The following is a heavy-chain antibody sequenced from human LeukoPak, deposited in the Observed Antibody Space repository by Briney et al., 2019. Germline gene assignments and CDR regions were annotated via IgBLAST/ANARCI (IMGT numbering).Heavy chain of an antibody. D-gene: IGHD3-9*01. J-gene: IGHJ4*02. CDR2: IKQDGSEK. Sequence: GGSLRLSCAASGFTFSSCEMNWVRQAPGKGLEWVANIKQDGSEKYYVDSVKGRFTISRDNAKNSLYLQMNSLRAEDTAVYYCARGLRYFGWLFPGINMYFDYWGQGTLVTVSS. CDR3: ARGLRYFGWLFPGINMYFDY. V-gene: IGHV3-7*04. CDR1: GFTFSSCE.